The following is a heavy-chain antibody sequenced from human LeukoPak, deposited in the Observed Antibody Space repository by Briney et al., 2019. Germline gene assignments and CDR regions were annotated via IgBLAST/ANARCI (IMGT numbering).Heavy chain of an antibody. CDR3: ARGRPHGNDY. J-gene: IGHJ4*02. Sequence: GGSLRLSCSASGFTFSSYAMHWVRQAPGKGLEYVSAISSNGGSTHYADSVRGRFTISRDNSKNTLYLQMNSLRVEDTAVYYCARGRPHGNDYWGQGTLVTVSS. D-gene: IGHD4-23*01. V-gene: IGHV3-64*04. CDR1: GFTFSSYA. CDR2: ISSNGGST.